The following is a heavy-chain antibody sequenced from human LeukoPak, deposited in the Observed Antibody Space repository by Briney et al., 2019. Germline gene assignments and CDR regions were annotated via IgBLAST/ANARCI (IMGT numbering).Heavy chain of an antibody. CDR1: GYTFTGYY. Sequence: ASVKVSCKASGYTFTGYYMHWVRQAPGQGLAWMGWINPNSGGTNYAQKFQGRVTMTRDTSISTAYMELSRLRSDDTAVYYCARGRSKAYYYDSSGYDSVDYWGQGTLVTVSS. CDR3: ARGRSKAYYYDSSGYDSVDY. CDR2: INPNSGGT. J-gene: IGHJ4*02. V-gene: IGHV1-2*02. D-gene: IGHD3-22*01.